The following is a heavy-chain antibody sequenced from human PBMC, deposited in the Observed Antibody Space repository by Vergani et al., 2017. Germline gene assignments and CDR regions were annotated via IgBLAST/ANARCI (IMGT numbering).Heavy chain of an antibody. CDR1: GYSVGSGYY. CDR2: VHRNGNT. V-gene: IGHV4-38-2*01. D-gene: IGHD3-10*01. Sequence: QVDLQESGPGLVKSSETLSLTCAVSGYSVGSGYYWGWLRQPPGRGLEWIGCVHRNGNTYYTSSLRSRATISRDTSKNPFSLRLTSVTSADTAVYYCARQNPYGSAHVDFWGRGVLVTVSA. J-gene: IGHJ4*02. CDR3: ARQNPYGSAHVDF.